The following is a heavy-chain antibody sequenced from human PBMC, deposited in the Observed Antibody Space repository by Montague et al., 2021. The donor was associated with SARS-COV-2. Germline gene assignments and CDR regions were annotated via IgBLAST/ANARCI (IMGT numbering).Heavy chain of an antibody. CDR2: MSGSGVRR. CDR1: GFIFSNYA. CDR3: AKDTATIRIAVALMDV. D-gene: IGHD6-19*01. Sequence: SLRLSCAASGFIFSNYAMTWVRQAPGKGLEWVSTMSGSGVRRDYADSVKGRFTISRDSSKNTLYLQMNSLRVEDTAAYYCAKDTATIRIAVALMDVWGQGTTAIVSS. V-gene: IGHV3-23*01. J-gene: IGHJ6*02.